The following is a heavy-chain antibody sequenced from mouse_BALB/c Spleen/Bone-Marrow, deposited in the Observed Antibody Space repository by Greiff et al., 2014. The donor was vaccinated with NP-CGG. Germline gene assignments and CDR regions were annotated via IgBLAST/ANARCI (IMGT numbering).Heavy chain of an antibody. V-gene: IGHV1S81*02. D-gene: IGHD1-2*01. CDR3: TRLSLLRGYFDY. Sequence: VQLQQSGAELVKPGTSVKLSCKASGYTFTSYYIYWVKQGPGQGLKWIGEINPSNGGTNFNEKFKSKATLTVDKSSSTAYMQLSSLTSEDSAVYYCTRLSLLRGYFDYWGQGTTLTVAS. CDR2: INPSNGGT. CDR1: GYTFTSYY. J-gene: IGHJ2*01.